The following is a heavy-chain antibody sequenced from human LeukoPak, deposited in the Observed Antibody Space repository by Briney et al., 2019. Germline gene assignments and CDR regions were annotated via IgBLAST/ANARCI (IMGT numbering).Heavy chain of an antibody. V-gene: IGHV4-61*02. J-gene: IGHJ4*02. D-gene: IGHD5-24*01. Sequence: PSETLSLTCTVSGGSVSSGYYYWSWIRQPAGKELEWIGRIYTGGSTNYNPSLKSRVTVSVDTSKNQFSLKLSSVTAADTAVYYCARRDGRDGYNWIDYWGQGTLVTVSS. CDR1: GGSVSSGYYY. CDR2: IYTGGST. CDR3: ARRDGRDGYNWIDY.